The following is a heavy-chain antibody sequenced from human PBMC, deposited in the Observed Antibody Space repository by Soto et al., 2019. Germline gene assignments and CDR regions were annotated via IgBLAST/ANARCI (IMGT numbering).Heavy chain of an antibody. CDR3: GRVLGDV. CDR2: ISVDGTNP. CDR1: GFNFGTYE. Sequence: PGGSLRLSCVASGFNFGTYEMQWVRQVPGKGLEWVSHISVDGTNPQYVASVKGRFTVSRDNGKNSLYLQMNSLRVEDTAIYYCGRVLGDVWGQGTAVSVSS. J-gene: IGHJ6*02. V-gene: IGHV3-48*03.